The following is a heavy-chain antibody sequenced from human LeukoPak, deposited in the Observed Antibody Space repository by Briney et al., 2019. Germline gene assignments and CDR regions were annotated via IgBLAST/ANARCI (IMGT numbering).Heavy chain of an antibody. CDR3: AKDARLGTTYHSDY. Sequence: GGSLRLSCAASGFTFSNYAMSWVRQAPGKGLEWVSGISGSGSTTVYADSVTGRFTISRDNSKNTLYLQMISLRAEDTAVYYCAKDARLGTTYHSDYWGQGTLVTVSS. CDR2: ISGSGSTT. D-gene: IGHD1-26*01. J-gene: IGHJ4*02. V-gene: IGHV3-23*01. CDR1: GFTFSNYA.